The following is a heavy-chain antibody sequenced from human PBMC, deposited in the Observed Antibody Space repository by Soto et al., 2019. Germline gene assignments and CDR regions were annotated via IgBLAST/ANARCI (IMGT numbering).Heavy chain of an antibody. Sequence: EVHLLESGGGLVQPGGSLRLSCTVSGFTFRSYAMSWVRQAPGGGLEWVSSIIVSGDSTYYADSVKGRFTISRDNSKNTLFLQMHSLRAEDTAIYYCVKDRAYRTVAGTDYWGQGTLVSVSS. V-gene: IGHV3-23*01. D-gene: IGHD6-19*01. CDR2: IIVSGDST. J-gene: IGHJ4*02. CDR1: GFTFRSYA. CDR3: VKDRAYRTVAGTDY.